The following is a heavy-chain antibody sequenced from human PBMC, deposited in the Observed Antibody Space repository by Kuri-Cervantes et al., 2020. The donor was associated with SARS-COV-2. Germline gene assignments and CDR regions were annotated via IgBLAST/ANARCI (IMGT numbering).Heavy chain of an antibody. V-gene: IGHV1-18*01. J-gene: IGHJ4*02. D-gene: IGHD1-1*01. Sequence: ASVKVSCKASGYTFTNYGISWVRQAPGQGLEWMGWISAYNGNTNYAQKLQGRVTMTTDTSTSTAYMELRSLRSDDTAVYYCARGAYNWNDEGEAPGYWGQGTLVTVSS. CDR2: ISAYNGNT. CDR3: ARGAYNWNDEGEAPGY. CDR1: GYTFTNYG.